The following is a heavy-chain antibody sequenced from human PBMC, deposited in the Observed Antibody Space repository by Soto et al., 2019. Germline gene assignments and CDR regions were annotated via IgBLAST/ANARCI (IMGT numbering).Heavy chain of an antibody. CDR3: ARLGAYYQAMDS. D-gene: IGHD3-22*01. V-gene: IGHV4-59*08. CDR1: NGSISPNY. Sequence: QVQLQESGPALVKPSETLSLTCTVSNGSISPNYWSWIRQPPGKGLEWIGYIYYAGTTTYNPSLQSRVSISVDTSKNEVSLKLPSVTAADTAVYFCARLGAYYQAMDSWGQGTLVTVSS. CDR2: IYYAGTT. J-gene: IGHJ1*01.